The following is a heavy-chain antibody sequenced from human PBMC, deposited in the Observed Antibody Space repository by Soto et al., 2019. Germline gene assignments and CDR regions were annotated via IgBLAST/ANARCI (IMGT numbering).Heavy chain of an antibody. CDR1: GYSFITYW. D-gene: IGHD2-8*01. CDR3: ARPRDSCRNGVCYYDAFDV. CDR2: IYPGDSDT. Sequence: PGESLKISCKGSGYSFITYWIGWVRQMPGKGLEWMGIIYPGDSDTRYSPSFQGQVTISVDKSISTAYLQWNSLKASDTAMYYCARPRDSCRNGVCYYDAFDVWGQGTMVTVSS. V-gene: IGHV5-51*01. J-gene: IGHJ3*01.